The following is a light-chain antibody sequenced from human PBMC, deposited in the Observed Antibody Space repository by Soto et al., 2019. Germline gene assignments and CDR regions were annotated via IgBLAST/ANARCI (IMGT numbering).Light chain of an antibody. Sequence: SYELTQPPSVSVSPGQTATITCSGDKLGNKYACWYQQKPGQSPVLIIYQDNKRPSGIPERFSGSNSGNTATLTISGTQAVDEADYYCQAWDSSTAVFGGGTKVTVL. CDR3: QAWDSSTAV. CDR2: QDN. CDR1: KLGNKY. V-gene: IGLV3-1*01. J-gene: IGLJ2*01.